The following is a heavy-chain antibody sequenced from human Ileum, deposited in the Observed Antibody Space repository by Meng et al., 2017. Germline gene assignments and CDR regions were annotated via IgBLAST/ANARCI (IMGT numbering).Heavy chain of an antibody. CDR2: IYYDGSS. CDR1: NGFLTNVNNY. CDR3: AREFYVDTAMVIDS. V-gene: IGHV4-30-4*01. D-gene: IGHD5-18*01. J-gene: IGHJ4*02. Sequence: QVQLQESGSGLVKPSQTLSLTRSVSNGFLTNVNNYWNWIRQAPGQALEHIGYIYYDGSSYATPSLKSRVTMSIDTSTNQFSLRLDSVTAADTAVYYCAREFYVDTAMVIDSWGPGALVTVSS.